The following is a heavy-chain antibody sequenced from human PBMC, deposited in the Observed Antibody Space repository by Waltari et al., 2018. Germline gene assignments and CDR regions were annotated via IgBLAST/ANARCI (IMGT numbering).Heavy chain of an antibody. J-gene: IGHJ4*02. V-gene: IGHV3-30*02. Sequence: QVQLVESGGGVVQPGGSLRLSCAASGFTFSSYGMHWVRQAPGKGLEWVAFIRYDGSNKYYADSVKGRFTISRDNSKNTLYLQMNSLRAEDTAVYYCAIPYSSSWFFDYWGQGTLVTVSS. CDR1: GFTFSSYG. CDR3: AIPYSSSWFFDY. CDR2: IRYDGSNK. D-gene: IGHD6-13*01.